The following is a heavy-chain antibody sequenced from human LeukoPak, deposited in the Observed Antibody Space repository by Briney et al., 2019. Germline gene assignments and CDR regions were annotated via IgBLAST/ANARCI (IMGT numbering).Heavy chain of an antibody. CDR2: INPNSGGT. CDR3: ARGSDDFWSGYSPSY. D-gene: IGHD3-3*01. V-gene: IGHV1-2*02. Sequence: VASVKVSFKASGYTFTGYYMHWVRQAPGQGLEWMGWINPNSGGTNYAQKFQGRVTMTRDTSISTAYMELSRLRSDDTAVYYCARGSDDFWSGYSPSYWGQGTLVTVSS. CDR1: GYTFTGYY. J-gene: IGHJ4*02.